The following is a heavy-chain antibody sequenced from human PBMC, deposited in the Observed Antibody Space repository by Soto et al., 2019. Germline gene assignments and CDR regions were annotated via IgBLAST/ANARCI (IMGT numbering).Heavy chain of an antibody. CDR1: GFMFSNYG. CDR3: AITNVGDASFDY. J-gene: IGHJ4*02. Sequence: QVQLVESGGGVVHPGRSLSLSCAGSGFMFSNYGMHWVRRAPGKGLEWVAVIACDGGETVYADSVKGRFTISRDNSERTLFLHMRSLKKEATAVYYCAITNVGDASFDYWGQGTLATVSS. CDR2: IACDGGET. V-gene: IGHV3-30*03. D-gene: IGHD2-8*01.